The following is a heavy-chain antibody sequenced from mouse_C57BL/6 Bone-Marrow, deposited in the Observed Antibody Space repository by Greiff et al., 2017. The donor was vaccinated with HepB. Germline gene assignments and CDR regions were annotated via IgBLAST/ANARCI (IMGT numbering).Heavy chain of an antibody. Sequence: VQLQQSVAELVRPGASVKLSCTASGFNFKNNYMHWVKQRPEQGLEWIGRIDPENGNTKYAPKFQGKATITADKSSNTAYLQLSSLTSEDTAIYYCALGRCYSKGTDYWGQGTTLTVSS. CDR1: GFNFKNNY. CDR2: IDPENGNT. CDR3: ALGRCYSKGTDY. D-gene: IGHD2-5*01. J-gene: IGHJ2*01. V-gene: IGHV14-3*01.